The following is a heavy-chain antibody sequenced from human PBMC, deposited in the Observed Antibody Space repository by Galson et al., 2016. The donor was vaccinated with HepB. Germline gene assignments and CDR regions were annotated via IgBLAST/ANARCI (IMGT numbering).Heavy chain of an antibody. Sequence: SLRLSCAASGFTFSDYAMTWVRQAPGKGLEWVSSISGSGSGTYIGDSVKGRFDVSRDNSKNTLFLHMNSLRAEDTAMYYCVRSTDLWGQGTLVTVSS. CDR1: GFTFSDYA. J-gene: IGHJ4*02. CDR3: VRSTDL. V-gene: IGHV3-23*01. CDR2: ISGSGSGT.